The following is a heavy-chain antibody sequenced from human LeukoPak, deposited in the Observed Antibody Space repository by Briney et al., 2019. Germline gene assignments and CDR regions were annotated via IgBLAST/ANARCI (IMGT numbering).Heavy chain of an antibody. CDR2: IIPIFGTA. CDR1: GYTFSTYG. Sequence: ASVKLSCRTSGYTFSTYGITWVRQAPGQGLEWMEGIIPIFGTANYAQKFQGRVTITADESTSTAYMELSSLRSEDTAVYYCARGVTGRYCSSTSCHWRAWFDPWGQGTLVTVSS. J-gene: IGHJ5*02. CDR3: ARGVTGRYCSSTSCHWRAWFDP. D-gene: IGHD2-2*01. V-gene: IGHV1-69*13.